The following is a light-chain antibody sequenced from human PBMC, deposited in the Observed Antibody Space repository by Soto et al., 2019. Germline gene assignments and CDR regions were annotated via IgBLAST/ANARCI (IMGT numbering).Light chain of an antibody. V-gene: IGKV3-20*01. CDR3: QQYSISPPWT. Sequence: IVLTQSPGPLSLSPGERATLSWXASQSVTSSYLAWYQQKPGQAPRLXXYGASSRATGIPDRFSGSGSGTDFSLTISRLEPEDFAVYYCQQYSISPPWTFGQGTKVDIK. CDR2: GAS. J-gene: IGKJ1*01. CDR1: QSVTSSY.